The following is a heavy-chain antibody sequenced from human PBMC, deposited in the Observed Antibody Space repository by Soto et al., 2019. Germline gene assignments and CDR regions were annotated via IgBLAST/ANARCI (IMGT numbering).Heavy chain of an antibody. CDR1: GDSVSGNSAA. CDR2: TYYRSKWYY. D-gene: IGHD5-18*01. V-gene: IGHV6-1*01. Sequence: SQTLSLTCAISGDSVSGNSAACNWIRQSPSRGLEWLGRTYYRSKWYYDYATSVKSRITINLDTSKNQFSLHLDSVTPEDTAIYWCARDPNSDGWINAFDVWGQGTMVTVSS. CDR3: ARDPNSDGWINAFDV. J-gene: IGHJ3*01.